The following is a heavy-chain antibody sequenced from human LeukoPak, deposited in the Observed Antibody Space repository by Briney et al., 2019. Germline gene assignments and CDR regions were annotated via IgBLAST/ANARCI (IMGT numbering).Heavy chain of an antibody. CDR2: ISGSGGST. V-gene: IGHV3-23*01. Sequence: PGGSLRLSCAASGFTFSSYAMSWVRQAPGKGLEWISAISGSGGSTYYADSVKGRFTISRDNSKNTLYLQMNSLRAEDTAVYYCAKEGSDDFWSGYYYLYWGQGTLVTVPS. D-gene: IGHD3-3*01. CDR1: GFTFSSYA. J-gene: IGHJ4*02. CDR3: AKEGSDDFWSGYYYLY.